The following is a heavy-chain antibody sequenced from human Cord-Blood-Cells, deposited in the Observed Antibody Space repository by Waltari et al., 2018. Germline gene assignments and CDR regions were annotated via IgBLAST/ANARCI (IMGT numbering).Heavy chain of an antibody. CDR3: ARGQCTNGVCYYFDY. V-gene: IGHV4-34*01. CDR1: GGSFSGYY. J-gene: IGHJ4*02. CDR2: INHSGST. D-gene: IGHD2-8*01. Sequence: QVQLQQWGAGLLKPSETLSLTCAVYGGSFSGYYWSWIRQPPGKGLEWIGEINHSGSTNYNPSLKSRGTISVDTSKNQFSLKLSSVTAADTAVYYCARGQCTNGVCYYFDYWGQGTLVTVSS.